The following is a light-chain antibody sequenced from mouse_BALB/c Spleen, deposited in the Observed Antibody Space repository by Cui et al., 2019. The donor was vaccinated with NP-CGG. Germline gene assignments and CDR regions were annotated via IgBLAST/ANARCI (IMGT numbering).Light chain of an antibody. CDR1: TRGVTISNS. V-gene: IGLV1*01. CDR3: ALWYSNHWV. Sequence: QAVVTQESALTTSPGETVTFTCRSRTRGVTISNSDKWVQEKPDHLFTGLIGGTNNRAPGVPARFSGSLIGDKAALTITGAQTEDEAIYFCALWYSNHWVFGGGTKLTVL. CDR2: GTN. J-gene: IGLJ1*01.